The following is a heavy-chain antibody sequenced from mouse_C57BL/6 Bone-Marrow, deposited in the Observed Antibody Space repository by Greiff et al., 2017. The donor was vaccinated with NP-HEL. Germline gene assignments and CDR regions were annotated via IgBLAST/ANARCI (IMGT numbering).Heavy chain of an antibody. Sequence: QVQLQQSGPELVKPGASVKISCKASGYTFTDYYINWVKQRPGQGLEWIGWIYPGSGNTKYNEKFKGKATLTVDTSSSTAYMQLSSLTSEDSAVYFCARGGDYYYGSSYHFDYWGQGTTLTVSS. CDR1: GYTFTDYY. D-gene: IGHD1-1*01. J-gene: IGHJ2*01. V-gene: IGHV1-84*01. CDR2: IYPGSGNT. CDR3: ARGGDYYYGSSYHFDY.